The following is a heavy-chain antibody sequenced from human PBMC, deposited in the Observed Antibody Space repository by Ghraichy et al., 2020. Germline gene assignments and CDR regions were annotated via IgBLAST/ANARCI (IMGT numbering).Heavy chain of an antibody. CDR3: ARGPLIVATISYYGMDV. CDR2: INHSGST. V-gene: IGHV4-34*01. D-gene: IGHD5-12*01. Sequence: SETLSLTCAVYGGSFSGYYWSWIRQPPGKGLEWIGEINHSGSTNYNPSLKSRVTISVDTSKNQFSLKLSSVTAADTAVYYCARGPLIVATISYYGMDVWGQGTTVTVSS. CDR1: GGSFSGYY. J-gene: IGHJ6*02.